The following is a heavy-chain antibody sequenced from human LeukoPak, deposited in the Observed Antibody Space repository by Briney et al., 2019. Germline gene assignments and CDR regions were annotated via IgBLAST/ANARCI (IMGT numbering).Heavy chain of an antibody. CDR3: ARGRPHGNDY. Sequence: PRGSLRLSCVASGFPFSSYWMAWVRQAPGKGLEWVANIKQDGSKKSYVDSVKGRFTISRDNAKNSLYLQMNSLRAEDTAVYYCARGRPHGNDYWGQGTLVTVSS. CDR2: IKQDGSKK. V-gene: IGHV3-7*01. CDR1: GFPFSSYW. D-gene: IGHD4-23*01. J-gene: IGHJ4*02.